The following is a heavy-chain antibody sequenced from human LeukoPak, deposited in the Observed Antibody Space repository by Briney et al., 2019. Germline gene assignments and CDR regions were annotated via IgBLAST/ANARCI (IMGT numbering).Heavy chain of an antibody. CDR3: ARVSRYSFGSFDY. D-gene: IGHD5-18*01. V-gene: IGHV3-33*01. Sequence: GGSLRLSCAASGFTFSSYGMHWVRQAPGKGLEWVAVIWYDGSNKYYADSVKGRFTISRDNSKNTLYLQMNSLRAEDTAVYYCARVSRYSFGSFDYWGQGTLVTVSS. J-gene: IGHJ4*02. CDR1: GFTFSSYG. CDR2: IWYDGSNK.